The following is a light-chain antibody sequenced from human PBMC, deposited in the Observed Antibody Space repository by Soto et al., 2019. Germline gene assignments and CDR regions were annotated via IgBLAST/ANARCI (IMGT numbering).Light chain of an antibody. CDR3: QQRSNWPT. J-gene: IGKJ5*01. CDR1: QSVSSY. V-gene: IGKV3-11*01. CDR2: AAS. Sequence: EIVLTQSPATLSLSPGERATLSCRASQSVSSYLAWYQQKPGQAPSLLIYAASNRATGIPTRFSGSGSGTDFTRIISSLEHEYFAVYYCQQRSNWPTFGQGTRLEI.